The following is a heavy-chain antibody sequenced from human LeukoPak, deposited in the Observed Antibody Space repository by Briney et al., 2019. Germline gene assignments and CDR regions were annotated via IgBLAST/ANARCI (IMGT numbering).Heavy chain of an antibody. V-gene: IGHV4-59*01. CDR3: ARGSYYFDTFKNDYYYYMDV. D-gene: IGHD3-22*01. CDR2: IYYTGST. CDR1: GGSIRRYY. Sequence: SETLSLTCTVSGGSIRRYYWSWIRQPPGRGLEGIAYIYYTGSTNYNPSLKSRVTISVDTSKNQFPLRLSSVTAADTAVYYCARGSYYFDTFKNDYYYYMDVWGKGTTVTVSS. J-gene: IGHJ6*03.